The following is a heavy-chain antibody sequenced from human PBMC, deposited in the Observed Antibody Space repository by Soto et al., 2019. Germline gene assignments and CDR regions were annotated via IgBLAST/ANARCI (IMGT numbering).Heavy chain of an antibody. CDR3: ARSPYYYDSSGPNWFDP. CDR2: IYYSGST. D-gene: IGHD3-22*01. CDR1: GGSISSSSYY. J-gene: IGHJ5*02. Sequence: SETLSLTCTVSGGSISSSSYYWGWIRQPPGKGLEWIGSIYYSGSTYYNPSLKSRVTISVDTSKNQFSLKLSSVTAADTAVYYCARSPYYYDSSGPNWFDPWGQGTLVT. V-gene: IGHV4-39*01.